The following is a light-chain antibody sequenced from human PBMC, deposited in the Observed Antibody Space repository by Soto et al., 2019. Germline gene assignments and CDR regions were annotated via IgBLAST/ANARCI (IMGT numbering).Light chain of an antibody. J-gene: IGKJ5*01. CDR2: DAS. CDR3: HQRTNWPIT. V-gene: IGKV3-11*01. CDR1: QSVDRY. Sequence: ETILTQSPASLSLSLWERATLSCRASQSVDRYLAWYQQKPGQAPRLLIYDASNRATGIPARFSGSGSGTDFTLTISSLEPEDFAVYYCHQRTNWPITFGQGTRLEIK.